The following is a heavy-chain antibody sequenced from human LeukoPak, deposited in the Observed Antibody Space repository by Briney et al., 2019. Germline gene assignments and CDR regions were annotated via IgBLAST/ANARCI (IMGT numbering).Heavy chain of an antibody. CDR2: ISYDGSNK. CDR3: AKEGVERWLQTDY. Sequence: GRSLRLSCAASGFTFSSDGMRWVRQAPGKGLEWVAVISYDGSNKYYADSVKGRFTNSRDNSKNTLYLQMNSLRAEDTAVYYCAKEGVERWLQTDYWGQGTLVTVSS. V-gene: IGHV3-30*18. CDR1: GFTFSSDG. D-gene: IGHD5-24*01. J-gene: IGHJ4*02.